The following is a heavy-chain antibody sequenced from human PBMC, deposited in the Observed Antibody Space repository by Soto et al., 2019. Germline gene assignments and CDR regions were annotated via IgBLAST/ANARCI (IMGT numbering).Heavy chain of an antibody. CDR1: GFTFTKSG. V-gene: IGHV3-23*01. Sequence: VGSLRLSCAASGFTFTKSGMSWVRQAPGKGLEWVAGIGGSGRKTYYADSVKGRFSISRDNSKNSLFLQMNSLSADDTAIYYCAKDGLSDSPSAIDYWGLGTLVTVSS. CDR2: IGGSGRKT. CDR3: AKDGLSDSPSAIDY. J-gene: IGHJ4*02. D-gene: IGHD6-13*01.